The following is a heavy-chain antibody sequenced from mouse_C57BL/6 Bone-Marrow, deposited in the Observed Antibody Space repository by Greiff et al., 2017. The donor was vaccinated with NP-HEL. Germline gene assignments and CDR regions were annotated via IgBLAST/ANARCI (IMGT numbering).Heavy chain of an antibody. V-gene: IGHV5-6*02. D-gene: IGHD1-1*01. CDR3: ARPDYYYGSPYWYFDV. J-gene: IGHJ1*03. CDR2: ISSGGSYT. CDR1: GFTFSSYG. Sequence: DVKLVESGGDLVKPGGSLKLSCAASGFTFSSYGMSWVRQTPDKRLEWVATISSGGSYTYYPDSVKGRFTISRDNAKITLYLQMSSLKSEDTAMYYCARPDYYYGSPYWYFDVWGTGTTVTVSS.